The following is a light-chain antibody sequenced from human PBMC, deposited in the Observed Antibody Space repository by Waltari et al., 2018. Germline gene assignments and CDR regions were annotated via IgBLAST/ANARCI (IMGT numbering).Light chain of an antibody. CDR1: SGHSNNV. CDR2: VDSDGSH. CDR3: QTGGHGTWV. Sequence: QLVLTQSPSASASLGASVKLTCILSSGHSNNVIAWHQQQPEKGPRYLMKVDSDGSHSKGDEIPYRFSGSSSGAEHYLTISSLQSEDEADYYCQTGGHGTWVFGGGTKLTVL. J-gene: IGLJ3*02. V-gene: IGLV4-69*01.